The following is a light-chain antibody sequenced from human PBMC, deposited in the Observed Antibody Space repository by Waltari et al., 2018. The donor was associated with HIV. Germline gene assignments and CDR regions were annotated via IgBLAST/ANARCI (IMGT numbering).Light chain of an antibody. CDR2: NNN. CDR3: ASWDDRLSGQGV. V-gene: IGLV1-44*01. Sequence: MLTQPPSASVIPGQRVTLPCSATISNIGKNTSTWTQQFPGTAPKLLIYNNNQRPSGVPDRFSGSKSGSSASLAIRGLQSEDEADYYCASWDDRLSGQGVFGGGTRLTVL. J-gene: IGLJ3*02. CDR1: ISNIGKNT.